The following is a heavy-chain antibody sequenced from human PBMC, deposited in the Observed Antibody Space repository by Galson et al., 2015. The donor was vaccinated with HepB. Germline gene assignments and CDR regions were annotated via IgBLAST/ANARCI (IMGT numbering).Heavy chain of an antibody. Sequence: SLRLSCAASGFTFSSYAMHWVRQAPGKGLEWVAVISYDGSNKYYADSVKGRFTISRDNSKNTLYLQMNSLRAEDTAVYYCARVYVAGYGSGSYPRPYYYYGMDVWGQGTTVTVSS. V-gene: IGHV3-30*04. CDR2: ISYDGSNK. CDR3: ARVYVAGYGSGSYPRPYYYYGMDV. J-gene: IGHJ6*02. D-gene: IGHD3-10*01. CDR1: GFTFSSYA.